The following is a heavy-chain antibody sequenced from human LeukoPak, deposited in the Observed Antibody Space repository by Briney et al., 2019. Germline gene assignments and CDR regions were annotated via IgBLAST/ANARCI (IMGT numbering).Heavy chain of an antibody. D-gene: IGHD4-23*01. CDR2: ISGSGGST. J-gene: IGHJ4*02. V-gene: IGHV3-23*01. Sequence: PGXSLRLSCAASGFTFSSYATSWVRQAPGKGLEWVSAISGSGGSTYYADSVKGRFTISRDNSKNTLYLQMNSLRAEDTAVYYCAKDLYGGNSSYFDYWGQGTLVTVSS. CDR1: GFTFSSYA. CDR3: AKDLYGGNSSYFDY.